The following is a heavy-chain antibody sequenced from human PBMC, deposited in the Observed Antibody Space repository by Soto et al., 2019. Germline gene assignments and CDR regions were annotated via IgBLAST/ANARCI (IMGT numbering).Heavy chain of an antibody. D-gene: IGHD3-10*01. CDR2: ISTYNGYT. CDR3: ARGGTYYDPSRTYFEFGLGEEDH. J-gene: IGHJ4*02. V-gene: IGHV1-18*01. Sequence: QVQLVQSGAEVTKPGASVKVSCKASGYTFTSYGITWVRQAPGQGLEWMGWISTYNGYTSYAQRFQGRVTMTTNTPPTTVYVEVRSLRSDDTAVYYCARGGTYYDPSRTYFEFGLGEEDHWGQGTLVTVSS. CDR1: GYTFTSYG.